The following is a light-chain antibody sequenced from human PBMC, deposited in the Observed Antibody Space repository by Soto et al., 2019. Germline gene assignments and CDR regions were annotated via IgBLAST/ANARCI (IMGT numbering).Light chain of an antibody. Sequence: DIQMTQSPSSVSASVGDRVTITCRASQDLDRWLAWYQQKPGEAPKVLIFAASSLQSGLPSRFSGGGSGTDFSLTISSLQPEDFATYYCLQHNSYPWTFGQGTKVDIK. CDR2: AAS. J-gene: IGKJ1*01. CDR3: LQHNSYPWT. V-gene: IGKV1D-12*01. CDR1: QDLDRW.